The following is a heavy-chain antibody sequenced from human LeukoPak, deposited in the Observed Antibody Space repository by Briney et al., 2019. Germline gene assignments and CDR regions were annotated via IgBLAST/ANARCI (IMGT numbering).Heavy chain of an antibody. CDR3: ATNGWYCLDH. J-gene: IGHJ1*01. V-gene: IGHV4-4*02. CDR2: IYHSRST. D-gene: IGHD6-19*01. CDR1: GGSISSDNW. Sequence: SETLSLTCAVSGGSISSDNWWSWVRQPPGKGLEWIGEIYHSRSTNYNPSLQSRVTISVDKSNNHFSLRLTSVTAADTAVYYCATNGWYCLDHWGQGALVTVSS.